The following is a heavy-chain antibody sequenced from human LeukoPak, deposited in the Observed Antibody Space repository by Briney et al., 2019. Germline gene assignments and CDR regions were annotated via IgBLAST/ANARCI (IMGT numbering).Heavy chain of an antibody. CDR2: FDPEDGET. CDR3: ARAPIFIAAREYAFDI. CDR1: GYTFTELP. V-gene: IGHV1-24*01. Sequence: ASVKVSCKVSGYTFTELPMHWVRQAPGKGLEWMGGFDPEDGETIYAQKFQGRVTMTEDTSTDTAYMELSSLRSEDTAVYYCARAPIFIAAREYAFDIWGQGTMVTASS. J-gene: IGHJ3*02. D-gene: IGHD6-6*01.